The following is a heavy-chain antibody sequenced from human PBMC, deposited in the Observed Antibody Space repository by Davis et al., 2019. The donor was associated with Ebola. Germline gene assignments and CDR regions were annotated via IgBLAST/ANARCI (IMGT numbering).Heavy chain of an antibody. V-gene: IGHV3-30-3*01. CDR3: ARLAVTGDY. D-gene: IGHD2-21*02. CDR1: GFTFSSYA. CDR2: ISYDGSNK. Sequence: GESLKISCAASGFTFSSYAMHWVRQAPGKGLEWVAVISYDGSNKYYADSVKGRFTISRDNSKNTLYLQMNSLRAEDTAVYYCARLAVTGDYWGQGTLVTVSS. J-gene: IGHJ4*02.